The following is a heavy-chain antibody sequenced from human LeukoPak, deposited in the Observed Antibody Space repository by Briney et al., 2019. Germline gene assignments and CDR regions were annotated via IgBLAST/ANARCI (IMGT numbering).Heavy chain of an antibody. CDR1: GFTFDDYA. CDR2: ISWDSGSI. CDR3: AKDIKRGYYGSGSYRLPGDY. V-gene: IGHV3-9*01. J-gene: IGHJ4*02. D-gene: IGHD3-10*01. Sequence: GGSLRLSCAASGFTFDDYAMHWVRHAPGKGLEWVSGISWDSGSIGYADSVKGRFTISRDNAKNSLYLQMNSLRAEDTALYYCAKDIKRGYYGSGSYRLPGDYWGQGTLVTVSS.